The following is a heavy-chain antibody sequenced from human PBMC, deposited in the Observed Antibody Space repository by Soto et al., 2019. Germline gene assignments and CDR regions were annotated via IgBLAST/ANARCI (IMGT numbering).Heavy chain of an antibody. J-gene: IGHJ4*02. Sequence: QVEFMQSGGGVVQPGRSLRLSCATSGITFSRYAMHWVRQAPGKRMEWVAVVFFDGNNKYYGDSVKGRFTVSRDNSKNTTYLPMNGLRPEDSGVYYCTKGGTVPFDYWGQGSLVSVSS. CDR2: VFFDGNNK. D-gene: IGHD3-16*01. CDR3: TKGGTVPFDY. V-gene: IGHV3-30*18. CDR1: GITFSRYA.